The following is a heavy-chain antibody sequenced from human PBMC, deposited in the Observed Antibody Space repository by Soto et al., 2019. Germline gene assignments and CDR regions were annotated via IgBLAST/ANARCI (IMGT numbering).Heavy chain of an antibody. CDR1: GGSISSSSYY. J-gene: IGHJ6*02. CDR3: ASSRWLQLYYGMDV. CDR2: IYYSGST. V-gene: IGHV4-39*01. Sequence: SETLSLTCTVSGGSISSSSYYWGWIRQPPGKGLEWIGSIYYSGSTYYNPSLKSRVTISVDTSKNQFSLKLSSVTAADTAVYYCASSRWLQLYYGMDVWGQGTTVTVSS. D-gene: IGHD5-12*01.